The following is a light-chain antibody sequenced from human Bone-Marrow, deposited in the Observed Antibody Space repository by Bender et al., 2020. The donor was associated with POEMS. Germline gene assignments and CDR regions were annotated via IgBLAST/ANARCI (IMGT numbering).Light chain of an antibody. CDR3: QSFDTSLSGWV. Sequence: QSVLTQPPSVSGAPGQRVTISCTGSNTNIGRGFDVNWYQVLPGTAPSLLIYANINRPSGVPDRFPGAKSGTSVSLAITGLQAQDAAAYYCQSFDTSLSGWVFGAGTKLTV. CDR2: ANI. J-gene: IGLJ3*02. V-gene: IGLV1-40*01. CDR1: NTNIGRGFD.